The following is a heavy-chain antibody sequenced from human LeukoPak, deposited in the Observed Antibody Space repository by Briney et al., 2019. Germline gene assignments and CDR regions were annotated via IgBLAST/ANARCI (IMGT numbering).Heavy chain of an antibody. CDR1: GFTFSSYA. CDR2: ISYDGSNK. Sequence: GGSLRLSCAASGFTFSSYAMHWVRQAPGKGLEWVAAISYDGSNKYYADSVKGRFTISRDNSKNTLYLRMNSLRAEDTAVYYCARDRGSSGWTNWGQGTLVAVSS. CDR3: ARDRGSSGWTN. J-gene: IGHJ4*02. D-gene: IGHD6-19*01. V-gene: IGHV3-30*04.